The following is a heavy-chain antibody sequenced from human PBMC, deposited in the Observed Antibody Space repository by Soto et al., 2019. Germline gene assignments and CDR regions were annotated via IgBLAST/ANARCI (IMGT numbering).Heavy chain of an antibody. V-gene: IGHV3-21*01. CDR2: ISGSSGNI. CDR3: ARDKRYYDSSGYSKWIDY. CDR1: GFTFTHSS. J-gene: IGHJ4*02. Sequence: GGSLRLSCAASGFTFTHSSMTWVRQAPGKGLEWVSGISGSSGNIYYADSVKGRFTISRDNAKNSLYLQMNSLRAEDTAVYYCARDKRYYDSSGYSKWIDYWAQGTLVTVSS. D-gene: IGHD3-22*01.